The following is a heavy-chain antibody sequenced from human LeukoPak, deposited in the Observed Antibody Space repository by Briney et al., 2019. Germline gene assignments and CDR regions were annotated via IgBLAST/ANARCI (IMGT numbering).Heavy chain of an antibody. CDR3: AREYSSSGGDWFDP. CDR1: GYTFTSYD. V-gene: IGHV1-18*01. D-gene: IGHD6-13*01. Sequence: ASVKVSCKASGYTFTSYDISWVRQAPGQGLEWMGWISAYNGNTNYAQKLQGRVTMTTDTSTSTAYMELRSLRSDDTAVYYCAREYSSSGGDWFDPWGQGTLVTVSS. CDR2: ISAYNGNT. J-gene: IGHJ5*02.